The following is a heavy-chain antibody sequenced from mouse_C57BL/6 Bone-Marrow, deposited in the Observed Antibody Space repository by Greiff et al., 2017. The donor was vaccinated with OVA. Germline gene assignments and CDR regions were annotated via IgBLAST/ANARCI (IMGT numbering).Heavy chain of an antibody. J-gene: IGHJ4*01. CDR1: GFTFSDYY. CDR2: ISNGGGST. Sequence: EVNVVESGGGLVQPGGSLKLSCAASGFTFSDYYMYWVRQTPEKRLEWVAYISNGGGSTYYPDTVKGRFTISRDNAKNTLYLQMSRLKSEDTAMYYCARRRYDGGNAMDYWGQGTSVTVSS. D-gene: IGHD2-14*01. CDR3: ARRRYDGGNAMDY. V-gene: IGHV5-12*01.